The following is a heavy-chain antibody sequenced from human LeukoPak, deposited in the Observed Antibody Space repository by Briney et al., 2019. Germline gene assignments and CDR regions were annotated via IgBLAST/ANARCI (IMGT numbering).Heavy chain of an antibody. J-gene: IGHJ6*02. Sequence: SETLSLTCTVSGGSISSYYWSWIRQPPGKGLEWIGYIYYSGSTSYNPALKSRVTISVDRSKNQFSLKLNSVTAADTAVYYCARGDYGDYGDFYYYGLDVWGQGTTVTVSS. CDR2: IYYSGST. CDR1: GGSISSYY. D-gene: IGHD4-17*01. CDR3: ARGDYGDYGDFYYYGLDV. V-gene: IGHV4-59*01.